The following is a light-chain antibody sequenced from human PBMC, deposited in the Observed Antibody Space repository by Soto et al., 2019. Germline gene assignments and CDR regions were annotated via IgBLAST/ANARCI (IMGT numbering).Light chain of an antibody. Sequence: EIVLTQSPGTLSLSPGERATLSCRASQSVSSSYLAWYQQKPGQAPRLLIYGASSRATGIPDRFSGSGSGTDFTLTISRLEPEDFAVYYCQQYGSSSWTCGQGTKV. CDR3: QQYGSSSWT. CDR1: QSVSSSY. CDR2: GAS. V-gene: IGKV3-20*01. J-gene: IGKJ1*01.